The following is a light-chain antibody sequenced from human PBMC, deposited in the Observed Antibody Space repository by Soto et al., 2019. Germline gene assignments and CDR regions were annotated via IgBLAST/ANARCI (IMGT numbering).Light chain of an antibody. CDR3: SSYTSSSTV. CDR2: EVS. V-gene: IGLV2-14*01. CDR1: SSDVGGYNY. J-gene: IGLJ2*01. Sequence: QSALTQPASVSGSPGQSITISCTGTSSDVGGYNYVSWYQQHPDKAPKLMIYEVSNRPSGVSNRFSGSKSGTTASLTISGLQAEDEADYYCSSYTSSSTVFGGGTQLTVL.